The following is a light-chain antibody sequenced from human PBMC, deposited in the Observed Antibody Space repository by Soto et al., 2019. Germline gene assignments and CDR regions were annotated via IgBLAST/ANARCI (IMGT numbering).Light chain of an antibody. J-gene: IGKJ2*03. V-gene: IGKV3-20*01. CDR3: QQYGISPPYS. Sequence: EIVLTQSPGTLSLSPGERATLSCRASQSVSRSHLAWYQQKPGQAPRLLLYGASSRATGIADRFSGSGSGTDFTLTISRLEPEDFAVYYWQQYGISPPYSFGQGNKLEI. CDR2: GAS. CDR1: QSVSRSH.